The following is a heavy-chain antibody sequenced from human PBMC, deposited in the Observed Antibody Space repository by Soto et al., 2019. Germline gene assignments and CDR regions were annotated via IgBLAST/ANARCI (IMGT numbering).Heavy chain of an antibody. CDR1: GGSFSGYY. V-gene: IGHV4-34*01. D-gene: IGHD3-10*01. Sequence: SETLSLTCAVYGGSFSGYYWSWIRQPPGKGLEWIGEINHSGSTNYNPSLKSRVTISVDTSKNQFSLKLSSVTAADTAVYYCARGSAMVRGVISSYYYYYMDVWGKGTTVTVSS. J-gene: IGHJ6*03. CDR2: INHSGST. CDR3: ARGSAMVRGVISSYYYYYMDV.